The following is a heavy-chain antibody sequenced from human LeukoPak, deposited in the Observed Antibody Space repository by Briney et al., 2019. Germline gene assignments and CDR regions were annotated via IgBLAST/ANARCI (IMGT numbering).Heavy chain of an antibody. CDR3: AKGKSGSRVGYYYYYMDV. J-gene: IGHJ6*03. CDR2: IRYDGSNK. Sequence: GGSLRLSCAASGFTFSSYGMHWVRQAPGKGLEWVAFIRYDGSNKYYADSVKGRFTISRDNSKNTLYLQMNSLRAEDTAVYYCAKGKSGSRVGYYYYYMDVWGKGTTVTVSS. D-gene: IGHD3-16*01. CDR1: GFTFSSYG. V-gene: IGHV3-30*02.